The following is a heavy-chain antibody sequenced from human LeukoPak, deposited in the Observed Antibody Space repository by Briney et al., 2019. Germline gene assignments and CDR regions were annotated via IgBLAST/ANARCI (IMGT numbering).Heavy chain of an antibody. Sequence: GGSLRLSSVASPYSFCIYSMNSVRQAPGKGLECVSSISSSSSYIYYADSVKGRFTISRDNAKNSLYLQMNSLRAEDTAVYYWARDWYYNDSSSDCQEAFDTWGQGTMVTVSS. CDR2: ISSSSSYI. CDR3: ARDWYYNDSSSDCQEAFDT. J-gene: IGHJ3*02. D-gene: IGHD3-22*01. CDR1: PYSFCIYS. V-gene: IGHV3-21*01.